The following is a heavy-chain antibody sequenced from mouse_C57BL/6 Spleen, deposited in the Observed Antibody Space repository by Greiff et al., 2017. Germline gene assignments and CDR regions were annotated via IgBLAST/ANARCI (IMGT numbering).Heavy chain of an antibody. D-gene: IGHD2-12*01. J-gene: IGHJ4*01. V-gene: IGHV5-17*01. CDR2: ISSGSSTI. CDR1: GFTFSDYG. CDR3: ATSYYYAMDY. Sequence: EVKLVESGGGLVKPGGSLKLSCAASGFTFSDYGMHWVRQAPEKGLEWVAYISSGSSTIYYADTVKGRFTISRDNAMNTLFLQMTSLRSEDTAMYYCATSYYYAMDYWGQGTSVTVSS.